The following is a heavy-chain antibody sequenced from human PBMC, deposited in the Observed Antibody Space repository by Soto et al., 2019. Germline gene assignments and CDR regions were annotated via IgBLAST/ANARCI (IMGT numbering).Heavy chain of an antibody. J-gene: IGHJ5*02. CDR1: GYTFTSYG. CDR2: ISAYNGNT. Sequence: QVQLVQSGAEVKKPGASVKVSCKASGYTFTSYGISWVRQAPGQGLEWMGWISAYNGNTNYEQKLQGRVTMTTDTSTSTAYMELRSLRSDDTAVYYCARDVRSTEYDFWSGYPHPNWFDPWGQGTLVTVSS. CDR3: ARDVRSTEYDFWSGYPHPNWFDP. D-gene: IGHD3-3*01. V-gene: IGHV1-18*01.